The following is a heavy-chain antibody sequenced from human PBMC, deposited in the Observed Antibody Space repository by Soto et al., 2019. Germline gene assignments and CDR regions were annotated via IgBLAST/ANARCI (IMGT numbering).Heavy chain of an antibody. J-gene: IGHJ2*01. V-gene: IGHV4-39*01. D-gene: IGHD3-22*01. CDR1: GGSISSSSYY. Sequence: QLQLQESGPGLVKPSETLSLTCTVSGGSISSSSYYWGWIRQPPGKGLEWIGSIYYSGSTYYNPSLKSRVTISVDTSKNQFSLKLSSVTAADTAVYYCARRPYDSSGYYYWVWYFDLWGRGTLVTVSS. CDR2: IYYSGST. CDR3: ARRPYDSSGYYYWVWYFDL.